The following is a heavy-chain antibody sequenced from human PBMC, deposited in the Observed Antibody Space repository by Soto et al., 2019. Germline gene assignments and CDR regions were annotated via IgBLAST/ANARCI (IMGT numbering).Heavy chain of an antibody. CDR2: IYPGDSDT. V-gene: IGHV5-51*01. D-gene: IGHD1-1*01. CDR3: ARGYNWNGLAFDY. CDR1: GYNFTYYW. J-gene: IGHJ4*02. Sequence: PGESLKISCKGSGYNFTYYWIGWVRQMPGKGLEWMGIIYPGDSDTRYSPSFRGQVTISADESINTAYLQWGSLKASDTAMYYCARGYNWNGLAFDYWGQGALVTVSS.